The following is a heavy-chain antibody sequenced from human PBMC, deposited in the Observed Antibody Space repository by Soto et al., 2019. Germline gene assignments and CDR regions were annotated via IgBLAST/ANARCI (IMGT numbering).Heavy chain of an antibody. CDR1: GGSISSGSYH. J-gene: IGHJ5*02. CDR2: VHYSGST. Sequence: QVQLQESGPGLVKPSQTLSLTCTVSGGSISSGSYHWTWIRQHPGKGLEWIGYVHYSGSTYYNPSLKSRVSISVDTSKNQFSLKLSSVTAADTAVYYCARENLVREDIVPTNWFDPWGQGTLVTVSS. V-gene: IGHV4-31*03. D-gene: IGHD2-2*01. CDR3: ARENLVREDIVPTNWFDP.